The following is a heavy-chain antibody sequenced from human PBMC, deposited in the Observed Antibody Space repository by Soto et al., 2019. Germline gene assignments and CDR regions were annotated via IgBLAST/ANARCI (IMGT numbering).Heavy chain of an antibody. CDR2: IYYSGST. CDR1: GGSISSGGYY. J-gene: IGHJ6*02. V-gene: IGHV4-31*03. D-gene: IGHD3-16*02. Sequence: LSLTCTFSGGSISSGGYYWSWIRQHPGQGLEWIGYIYYSGSTYYNPSLKSRVTISVDTSKNQFSLKLSSVTAADTAVYYCARGITGGGCGSYRYYYYGMDVWGQGTTVTV. CDR3: ARGITGGGCGSYRYYYYGMDV.